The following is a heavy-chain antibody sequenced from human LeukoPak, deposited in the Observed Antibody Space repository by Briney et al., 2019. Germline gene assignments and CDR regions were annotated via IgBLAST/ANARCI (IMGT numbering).Heavy chain of an antibody. J-gene: IGHJ4*02. D-gene: IGHD3-22*01. CDR1: GGSISSYY. Sequence: SSETLSLTCTVSGGSISSYYWSWIRQPPGKGLEWIGYIYYSGGTNYNPSLKSRVTISVDTSKNQFSLKLSSVTAADTAVYYCARHAYYYDSSGYHNYFDYWGQGTLVTVSS. V-gene: IGHV4-59*08. CDR3: ARHAYYYDSSGYHNYFDY. CDR2: IYYSGGT.